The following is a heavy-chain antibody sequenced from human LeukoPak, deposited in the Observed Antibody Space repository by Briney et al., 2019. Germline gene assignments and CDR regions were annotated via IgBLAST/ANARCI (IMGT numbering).Heavy chain of an antibody. CDR2: IYYSGST. J-gene: IGHJ6*03. CDR3: ARGTDYYGSGSYLVYYYMDV. CDR1: GFTFSNAW. D-gene: IGHD3-10*01. Sequence: TGGSLRLSCAASGFTFSNAWMSWIRQPPGKGLEWIGYIYYSGSTNYNPSLKSRVTISVDTSKNQFSLKLSSVTGADTAVYYCARGTDYYGSGSYLVYYYMDVWGKGTTVTISS. V-gene: IGHV4-59*01.